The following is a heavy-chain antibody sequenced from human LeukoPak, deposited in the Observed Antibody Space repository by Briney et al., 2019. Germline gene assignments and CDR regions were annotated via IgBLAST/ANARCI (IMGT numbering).Heavy chain of an antibody. Sequence: PGGSLRLSCAASGFTFNNYAMTWVRQAPGEGLECVSTISNSGGRTYYADSVKGRFTISRDNAKNSLYLQMNSLRAEDTAVYYCARRGTSRSSYYFDYWGQGTLVTVSS. CDR3: ARRGTSRSSYYFDY. J-gene: IGHJ4*02. CDR1: GFTFNNYA. CDR2: ISNSGGRT. V-gene: IGHV3-23*01.